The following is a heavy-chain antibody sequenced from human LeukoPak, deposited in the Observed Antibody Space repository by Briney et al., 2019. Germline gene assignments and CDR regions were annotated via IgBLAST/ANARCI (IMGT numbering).Heavy chain of an antibody. D-gene: IGHD6-19*01. Sequence: GGSLTLSCAASGFTLSKHWMTWVRQAPGKGLECVAIIKQDGSEKYYVNSVKGRFTISRDNSKNTLYLQMNSLRAEDTAVYYCARESPYSSGWYAPDYWGQGTLVTVSS. V-gene: IGHV3-7*01. CDR2: IKQDGSEK. J-gene: IGHJ4*02. CDR1: GFTLSKHW. CDR3: ARESPYSSGWYAPDY.